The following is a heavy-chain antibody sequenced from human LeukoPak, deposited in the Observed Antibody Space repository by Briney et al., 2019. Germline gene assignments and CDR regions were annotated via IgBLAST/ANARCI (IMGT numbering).Heavy chain of an antibody. Sequence: SQTLSLTCTVSGGSISSGGYYWSWIRQHPGKGLEWIGYIYYSGSTYYNPSLKSRVTISVDTSKNQFSLKLSSVTAADTAVYYCARGANCGSDCYEWYFDLWGRGTLVTVSS. CDR2: IYYSGST. D-gene: IGHD2-21*02. J-gene: IGHJ2*01. CDR3: ARGANCGSDCYEWYFDL. V-gene: IGHV4-31*03. CDR1: GGSISSGGYY.